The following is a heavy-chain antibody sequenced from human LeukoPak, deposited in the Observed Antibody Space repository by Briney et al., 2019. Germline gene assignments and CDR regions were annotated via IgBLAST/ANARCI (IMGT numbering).Heavy chain of an antibody. CDR1: GYRFTSYW. Sequence: GESLKIYCKGFGYRFTSYWFRWVRQLPGKGLEWMGIIYPVDSDTRYSPSFQGKVTISADKSISNAYLTWSRLKASDTAMYYCARASELYSYGTFDYCGQGPVVLVSS. V-gene: IGHV5-51*01. CDR2: IYPVDSDT. CDR3: ARASELYSYGTFDY. D-gene: IGHD5-18*01. J-gene: IGHJ4*02.